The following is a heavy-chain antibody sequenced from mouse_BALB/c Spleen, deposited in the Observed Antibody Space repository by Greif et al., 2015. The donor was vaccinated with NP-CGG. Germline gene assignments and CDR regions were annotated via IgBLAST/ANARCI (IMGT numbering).Heavy chain of an antibody. CDR1: GFNIKDTY. Sequence: VQLKQSGAELVKPGASVKLSCTASGFNIKDTYMHWVKQRPEQGLEWIGRIDPANGNTKYDPKFQGKATITADTSSYTAYLQLSSLTSEDTAVYYCARKLGRGLYFDYWGQGTTLTVSS. J-gene: IGHJ2*01. CDR2: IDPANGNT. D-gene: IGHD4-1*01. CDR3: ARKLGRGLYFDY. V-gene: IGHV14-3*02.